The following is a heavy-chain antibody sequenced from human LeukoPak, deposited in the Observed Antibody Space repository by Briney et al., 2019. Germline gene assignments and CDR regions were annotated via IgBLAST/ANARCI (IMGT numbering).Heavy chain of an antibody. CDR1: GFTFSDYY. J-gene: IGHJ4*02. D-gene: IGHD2-21*02. V-gene: IGHV3-11*06. Sequence: PGGSLRLSCAASGFTFSDYYMSWIRLAPGNGLEGASYVSSSISYTNYADSVKGRFTISRDNAKNSLYLQMNSLRAEDTAVYYCARVPYRYCGGDCYLFDYWGQGTLVTVSS. CDR3: ARVPYRYCGGDCYLFDY. CDR2: VSSSISYT.